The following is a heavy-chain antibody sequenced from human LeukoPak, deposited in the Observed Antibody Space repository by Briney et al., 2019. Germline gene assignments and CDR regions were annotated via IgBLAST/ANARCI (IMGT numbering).Heavy chain of an antibody. V-gene: IGHV1-46*01. D-gene: IGHD3-10*01. CDR1: GYTFTSYY. Sequence: ASVKVSCKASGYTFTSYYMHWVRQAPGQGLEWMGIINPSGGSTRYAQNFQGRVTMTRDTSTSTVYMELSSLRSEDTAVYYCARGPPERHWARGIITMDVWGKGTTVTVSS. J-gene: IGHJ6*03. CDR2: INPSGGST. CDR3: ARGPPERHWARGIITMDV.